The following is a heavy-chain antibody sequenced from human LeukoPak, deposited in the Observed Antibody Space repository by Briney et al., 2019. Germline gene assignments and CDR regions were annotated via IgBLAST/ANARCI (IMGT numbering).Heavy chain of an antibody. CDR3: ASRDNDSSGSLTFDI. V-gene: IGHV3-53*01. D-gene: IGHD3-22*01. CDR1: GFTFSSYG. J-gene: IGHJ3*02. Sequence: PGRSLRLSCAASGFTFSSYGMHWVRQAPGKGLEWVSVIYSGGSTYYADSVKGRFTISRDNSKNTLYLQMNSLRAEDTAVYYCASRDNDSSGSLTFDIWGQGTMVTVSS. CDR2: IYSGGST.